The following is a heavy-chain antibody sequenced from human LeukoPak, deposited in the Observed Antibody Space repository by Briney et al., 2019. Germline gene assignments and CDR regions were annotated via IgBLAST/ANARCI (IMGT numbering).Heavy chain of an antibody. CDR1: GFTFSSYS. CDR2: VSTGSNYI. J-gene: IGHJ4*02. D-gene: IGHD5-24*01. CDR3: ARETPRRGETRDGYR. V-gene: IGHV3-21*01. Sequence: GGSLRLSCTASGFTFSSYSLNWVRQAPGKGLEWVSSVSTGSNYIYYADSVKGRFTISRDNDKNSLYLQMNSLRVEDTAVYYCARETPRRGETRDGYRWGQGTLVTVSS.